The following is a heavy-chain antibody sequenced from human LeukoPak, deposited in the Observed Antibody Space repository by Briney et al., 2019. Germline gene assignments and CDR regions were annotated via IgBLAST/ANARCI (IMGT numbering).Heavy chain of an antibody. CDR3: AKEYCSGSSCYRGAFDI. V-gene: IGHV3-9*03. J-gene: IGHJ3*02. CDR2: ISWNSGSI. CDR1: GFTFDDYA. D-gene: IGHD2-15*01. Sequence: GRSLRLSCAASGFTFDDYAMHWVRQAPGKGLEWVSGISWNSGSIGYADSVKGRFTISRDNAKNSLYLQMNSLRAEDMALYYCAKEYCSGSSCYRGAFDIWGQGTMVTVSS.